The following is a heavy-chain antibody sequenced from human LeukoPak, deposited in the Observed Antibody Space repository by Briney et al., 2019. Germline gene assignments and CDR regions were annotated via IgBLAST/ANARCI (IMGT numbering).Heavy chain of an antibody. V-gene: IGHV1-46*01. CDR1: GYTFTSCY. CDR2: INPSGGST. J-gene: IGHJ4*02. CDR3: ARDHEYYYGSGSYYPGGCDY. Sequence: ASVKVSCKASGYTFTSCYMHWVRQAPGQGLEWMGIINPSGGSTSYAQKFQGRVTMTRDTSTSTVYMELSSLRSEDTAVYYCARDHEYYYGSGSYYPGGCDYWGQGTLVTVSS. D-gene: IGHD3-10*01.